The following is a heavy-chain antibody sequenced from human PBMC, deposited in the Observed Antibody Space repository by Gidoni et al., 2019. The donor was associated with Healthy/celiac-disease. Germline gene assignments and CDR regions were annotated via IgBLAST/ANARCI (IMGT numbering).Heavy chain of an antibody. CDR1: GFTFSSYS. CDR3: ARAGYVVPADSYYYYMDV. Sequence: EVQLVESGGGLVQPGGSLRLSCAASGFTFSSYSMNWVRQAPGKGLEWVSSISSSSSYIYYADSVKGRFTISRDNAKNSLYLQMNSLRAEDTAVYYCARAGYVVPADSYYYYMDVWGKGTTVTVSS. CDR2: ISSSSSYI. D-gene: IGHD2-2*01. J-gene: IGHJ6*03. V-gene: IGHV3-21*01.